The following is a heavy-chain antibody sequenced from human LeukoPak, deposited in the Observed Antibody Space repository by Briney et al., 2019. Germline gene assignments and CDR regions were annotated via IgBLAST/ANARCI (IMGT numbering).Heavy chain of an antibody. CDR1: GGSISSSSYY. D-gene: IGHD6-19*01. Sequence: SETLSLTCTVSGGSISSSSYYWGWIRQPPGKGLEWLGSIYYSGSTYYNPSLKSRVTISVDTSKNQFSLKLSSVTAADTAVYYCARGEPIAVAQLDYWGQGTLVTVSS. V-gene: IGHV4-39*01. J-gene: IGHJ4*02. CDR3: ARGEPIAVAQLDY. CDR2: IYYSGST.